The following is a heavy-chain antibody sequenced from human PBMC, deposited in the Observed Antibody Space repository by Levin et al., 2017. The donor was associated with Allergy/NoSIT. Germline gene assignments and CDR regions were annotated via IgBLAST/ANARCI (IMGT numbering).Heavy chain of an antibody. V-gene: IGHV4-61*01. CDR2: IYYSGST. CDR3: ARADSSGVHNWYYYWIDP. CDR1: GGSVSSGSYY. J-gene: IGHJ5*02. Sequence: SQTLSLTCTVSGGSVSSGSYYWSWIRQPPGKGLEWIGYIYYSGSTNYNPSLKSRVTISVDTSENQFSLKLSSVTAADTAVYYCARADSSGVHNWYYYWIDPWGQGTLVTVSS. D-gene: IGHD1-1*01.